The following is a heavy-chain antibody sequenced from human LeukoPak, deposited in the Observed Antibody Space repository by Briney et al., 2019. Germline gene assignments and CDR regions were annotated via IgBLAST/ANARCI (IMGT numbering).Heavy chain of an antibody. Sequence: GASVKVSCKASGYTFTGYYVHWVRQAPGQGLEWMGWIDPKSGGTKYAQKFQGRVTMTRDMSISTAYMDLRRLKSDGTAVYYCVRDMDRGQWLVRPYNWGQGTLVTVSS. CDR2: IDPKSGGT. CDR3: VRDMDRGQWLVRPYN. CDR1: GYTFTGYY. J-gene: IGHJ4*02. D-gene: IGHD6-19*01. V-gene: IGHV1-2*02.